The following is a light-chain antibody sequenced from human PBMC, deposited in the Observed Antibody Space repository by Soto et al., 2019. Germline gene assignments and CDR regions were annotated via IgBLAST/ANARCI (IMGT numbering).Light chain of an antibody. CDR1: QSVSSY. V-gene: IGKV3-11*01. J-gene: IGKJ5*01. CDR3: QQRHSWVT. Sequence: EIVLTQSPATLSLSPGERATLSCRASQSVSSYLACYQQKPGQAPRLLIYDASNRATGIPARFSGSGSGTDFTLTISMLEPEDFAIYYCQQRHSWVTFGQGTRLEIK. CDR2: DAS.